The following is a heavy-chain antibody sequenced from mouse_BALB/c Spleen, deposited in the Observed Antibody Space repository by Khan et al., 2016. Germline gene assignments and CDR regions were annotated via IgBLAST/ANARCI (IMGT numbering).Heavy chain of an antibody. Sequence: VQLQQSGPELVKPGASVKMSCKASGYTFTTYVMHWVKQKPGQGLEWIGYINPYNDGTKYNEKFKGKATLTSDKSSSTAYMELSSLTSDDSAVYDCARRCNGSSLWYFDVWGAGTTVTVSA. CDR1: GYTFTTYV. CDR2: INPYNDGT. J-gene: IGHJ1*01. CDR3: ARRCNGSSLWYFDV. V-gene: IGHV1S136*01. D-gene: IGHD1-1*01.